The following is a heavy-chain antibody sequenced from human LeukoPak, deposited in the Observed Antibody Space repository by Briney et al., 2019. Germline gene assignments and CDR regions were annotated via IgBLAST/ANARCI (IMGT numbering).Heavy chain of an antibody. V-gene: IGHV1-2*02. D-gene: IGHD3-10*01. CDR3: ARPYYGSGSYTDM. CDR2: INPNSGGA. J-gene: IGHJ4*02. CDR1: GYTFTGYY. Sequence: ASVKVSXKASGYTFTGYYMHWVRQAPGQGLEWMGGINPNSGGANYAQKFQGRVTMTRDTSISTAYMELSRLRSDDTAVYYCARPYYGSGSYTDMWGQGTLVTVSS.